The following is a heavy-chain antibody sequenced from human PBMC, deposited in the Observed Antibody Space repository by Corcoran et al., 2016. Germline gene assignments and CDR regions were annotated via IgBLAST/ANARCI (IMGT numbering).Heavy chain of an antibody. CDR2: ISYDGSNK. V-gene: IGHV3-30*18. CDR1: GFTFSSYG. D-gene: IGHD3-10*01. Sequence: QAQLVESGGGVVQPGRSLRLSCAASGFTFSSYGMHWVRQAPGKGLEWVAVISYDGSNKYYADSVKGRFTISRDNSKNTLYLQMNSMRAEDTAVDYCAKVSGWRYYGSGSYEIHLQVLDYWGQGTLVTVSS. J-gene: IGHJ4*02. CDR3: AKVSGWRYYGSGSYEIHLQVLDY.